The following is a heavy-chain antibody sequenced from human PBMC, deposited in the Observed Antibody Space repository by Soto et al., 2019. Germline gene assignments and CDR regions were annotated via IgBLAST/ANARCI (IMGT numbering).Heavy chain of an antibody. CDR1: GYTFTSYY. J-gene: IGHJ3*02. V-gene: IGHV1-46*01. D-gene: IGHD2-21*02. Sequence: ASVKVSCKASGYTFTSYYMHWVRQAPGQGREWMGIINPSGGSTSYAQKFQGRVTMTRDTSTSTVYMELSSLRSEDTAVYYCARDREHIVVVTEKPTYAFDIWGQGTMVTVSS. CDR3: ARDREHIVVVTEKPTYAFDI. CDR2: INPSGGST.